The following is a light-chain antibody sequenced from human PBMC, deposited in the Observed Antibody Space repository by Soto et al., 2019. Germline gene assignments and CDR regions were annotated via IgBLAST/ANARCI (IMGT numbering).Light chain of an antibody. CDR3: GTWDSRLSVVV. CDR2: DND. CDR1: SFNIGSNH. Sequence: QSVLTQPPSVSSAPGQTVTISCSGSSFNIGSNHVSWYQHLPGTAPKFLIYDNDKRPSGIPDRFSGSKSGTSATLGITGLQTGDEADYYCGTWDSRLSVVVFGGGTKLTVL. V-gene: IGLV1-51*01. J-gene: IGLJ2*01.